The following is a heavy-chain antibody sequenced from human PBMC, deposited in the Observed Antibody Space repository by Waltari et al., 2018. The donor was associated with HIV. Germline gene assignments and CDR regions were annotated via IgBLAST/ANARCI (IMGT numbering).Heavy chain of an antibody. CDR2: LYSGGST. Sequence: EVQLVESGGGLVQPGGSLRLSCVASGFTVSSNYMSWVRQAPGKGLWWVSVLYSGGSTYYADSVKGRFTISRDDSKNTLYLQMNSLRPEDTAVYYCAREVGFQHWGQGTLVTVSS. CDR1: GFTVSSNY. J-gene: IGHJ1*01. D-gene: IGHD1-26*01. V-gene: IGHV3-66*02. CDR3: AREVGFQH.